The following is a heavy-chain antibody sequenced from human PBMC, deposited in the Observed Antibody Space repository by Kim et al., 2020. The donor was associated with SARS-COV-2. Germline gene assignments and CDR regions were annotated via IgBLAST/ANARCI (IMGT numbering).Heavy chain of an antibody. V-gene: IGHV4-4*07. J-gene: IGHJ3*02. CDR3: ARAPPYGDYYAFDI. D-gene: IGHD4-17*01. Sequence: TPSLKSRVPMSVDTSKNQFSLKLSSVTAADTAVYYWARAPPYGDYYAFDIWGQGTMVTVSS.